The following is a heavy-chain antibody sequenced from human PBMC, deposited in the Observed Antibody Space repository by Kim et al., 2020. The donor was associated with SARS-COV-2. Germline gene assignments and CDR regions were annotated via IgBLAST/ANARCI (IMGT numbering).Heavy chain of an antibody. Sequence: SQEFQGRVTITRDTSASTAYMELSSLRSEDMAVYYCARGAGSSWLYYFDYWGQGTLVTVSS. D-gene: IGHD6-13*01. J-gene: IGHJ4*02. CDR3: ARGAGSSWLYYFDY. V-gene: IGHV1-3*02.